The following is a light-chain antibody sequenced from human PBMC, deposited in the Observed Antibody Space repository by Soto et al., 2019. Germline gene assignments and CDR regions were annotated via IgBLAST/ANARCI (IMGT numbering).Light chain of an antibody. CDR3: SSLTTSFTYD. J-gene: IGLJ1*01. CDR1: SSDVGAYNY. CDR2: EVS. V-gene: IGLV2-14*01. Sequence: QSVLTNPPSASGSPRQSVTIACTGTSSDVGAYNYVSWYQQHPGKAPKLLLSEVSNRPSGVSDRFSGSKSGNTASLTISGLQAEDEADYYCSSLTTSFTYDCGTGTKVTVL.